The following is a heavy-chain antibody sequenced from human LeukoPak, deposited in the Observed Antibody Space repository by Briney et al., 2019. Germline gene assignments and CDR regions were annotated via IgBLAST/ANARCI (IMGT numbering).Heavy chain of an antibody. J-gene: IGHJ3*02. CDR3: ARDNIVGATTHDAFDI. V-gene: IGHV3-30*04. CDR2: ISYDGSNK. Sequence: GGSLRLSCAASGFTFSSYAMHWVRQAPGKGLEWVAVISYDGSNKYYADSVKGRFTISRDNSKNTLYLQMNSLRAEDTAVYYCARDNIVGATTHDAFDIWGQGTMVTVSS. D-gene: IGHD1-26*01. CDR1: GFTFSSYA.